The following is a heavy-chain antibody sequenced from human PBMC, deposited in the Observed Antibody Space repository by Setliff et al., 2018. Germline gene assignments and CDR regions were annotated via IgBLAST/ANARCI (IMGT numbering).Heavy chain of an antibody. D-gene: IGHD3-3*01. J-gene: IGHJ4*02. V-gene: IGHV3-30*04. CDR2: VSYDGSGK. CDR1: GFTFSNHV. CDR3: ARDEYGVATLATGMTY. Sequence: PGGSLRLSCAASGFTFSNHVMHWVRQAPGKGLEWVAMVSYDGSGKFYADSLKGRFTISRDNSRNTLYLQMNSLRPEDTAVYYCARDEYGVATLATGMTYWGQGTLVTVSS.